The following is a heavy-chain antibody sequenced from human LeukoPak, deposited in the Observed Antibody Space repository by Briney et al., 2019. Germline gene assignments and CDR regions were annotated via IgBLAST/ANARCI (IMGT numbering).Heavy chain of an antibody. D-gene: IGHD3-9*01. CDR1: GFIFSSYA. CDR3: ASHRRITIFWD. J-gene: IGHJ4*02. CDR2: ISGSGGST. V-gene: IGHV3-23*01. Sequence: GGSLRLSCAASGFIFSSYAMSWVRQAPGKGLEWVSTISGSGGSTYYADSVKGRFTITRDNSKNTVYLQMNSLRAEDTDVYYCASHRRITIFWDWGQGTLVTVSS.